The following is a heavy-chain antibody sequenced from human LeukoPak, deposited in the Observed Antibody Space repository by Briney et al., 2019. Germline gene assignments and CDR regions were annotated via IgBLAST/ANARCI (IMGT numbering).Heavy chain of an antibody. CDR3: ARDPTHCINGVCYIAWFDP. Sequence: GGSLRLSCEASGFTFSNYWMHWVRQDPGKGLVWVSRINTDGSSTTYADSVKGRFTISRDNAKNTLYLQMNSLRVEDTAVYYCARDPTHCINGVCYIAWFDPWGQGTLVTVSS. J-gene: IGHJ5*02. V-gene: IGHV3-74*01. CDR1: GFTFSNYW. CDR2: INTDGSST. D-gene: IGHD2-8*01.